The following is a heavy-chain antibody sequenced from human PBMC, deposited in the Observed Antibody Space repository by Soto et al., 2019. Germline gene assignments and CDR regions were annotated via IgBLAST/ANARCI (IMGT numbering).Heavy chain of an antibody. Sequence: SETLSLTCAVSGGSISSSGYYWGWIRQPPGKGLEWIGSIYYSGSAYYNPSLKSRVTISVATSKNQFSLKLSSVTAVDAAVYYCARWGIADLHYFLDYWGQGTQVTVSS. D-gene: IGHD6-13*01. CDR1: GGSISSSGYY. CDR2: IYYSGSA. CDR3: ARWGIADLHYFLDY. J-gene: IGHJ4*02. V-gene: IGHV4-39*01.